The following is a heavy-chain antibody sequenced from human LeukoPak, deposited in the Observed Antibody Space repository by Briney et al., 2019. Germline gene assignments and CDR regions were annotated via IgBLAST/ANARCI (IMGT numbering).Heavy chain of an antibody. CDR3: ARWGQYYDFDY. Sequence: SETLSLTCTVSGGSISSYYWSWIRQPPGKGLEWIAYIYYSGSTNYNPSLKSRVTISVDTSKNQFSLKLSSVTAADTAVYYCARWGQYYDFDYWGQGTLVTVSS. CDR2: IYYSGST. J-gene: IGHJ4*02. CDR1: GGSISSYY. V-gene: IGHV4-59*01. D-gene: IGHD3-3*01.